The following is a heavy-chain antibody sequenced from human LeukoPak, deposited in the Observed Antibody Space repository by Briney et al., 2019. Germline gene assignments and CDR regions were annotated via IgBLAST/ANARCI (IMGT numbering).Heavy chain of an antibody. CDR2: IYYSGST. CDR3: ASSPSGYWWNFDC. J-gene: IGHJ4*02. V-gene: IGHV4-39*01. CDR1: GGSISSNNYY. D-gene: IGHD3-22*01. Sequence: PSETLSLTCTVSGGSISSNNYYWGWIRQPPGKGLEWIGSIYYSGSTYNNPPLKSRVTISVDTTKNQFSLKLTSVTAADTAVYYCASSPSGYWWNFDCWGQGTLVTVSS.